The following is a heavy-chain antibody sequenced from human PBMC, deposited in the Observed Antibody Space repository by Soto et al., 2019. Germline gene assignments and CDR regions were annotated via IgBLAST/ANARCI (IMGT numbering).Heavy chain of an antibody. V-gene: IGHV4-31*03. CDR1: GGSSISGGYY. J-gene: IGHJ4*02. CDR2: IYYSGST. D-gene: IGHD6-13*01. Sequence: TLSLTCTVSGGSSISGGYYWSWIRQHPGKGLEWIGYIYYSGSTYYNPSLKSRVTISVDTSKNQFSLKLGSVTAADTAVYYCARDAGQQLGTNWGQGTLVTVSS. CDR3: ARDAGQQLGTN.